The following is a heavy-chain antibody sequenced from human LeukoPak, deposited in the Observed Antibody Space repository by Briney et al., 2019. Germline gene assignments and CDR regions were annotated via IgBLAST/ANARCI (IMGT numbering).Heavy chain of an antibody. D-gene: IGHD3-3*01. Sequence: PGGSLRLSCAASGFTFSSYAMNWVRRAPGKGLEWVSSISSSSSYIYYADSVKGRFTISRDNAKNSLYLQMNSLRAEDTAVYYCARGSHTIFELGKAQNFDYWGQGTLVTVSS. CDR1: GFTFSSYA. J-gene: IGHJ4*02. V-gene: IGHV3-21*01. CDR2: ISSSSSYI. CDR3: ARGSHTIFELGKAQNFDY.